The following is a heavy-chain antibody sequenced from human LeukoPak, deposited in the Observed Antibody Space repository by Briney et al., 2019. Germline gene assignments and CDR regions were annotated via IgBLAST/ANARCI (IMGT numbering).Heavy chain of an antibody. V-gene: IGHV3-7*01. CDR2: IKKDGSPN. CDR1: GFTFSSYS. D-gene: IGHD3-22*01. J-gene: IGHJ4*02. Sequence: GGSLRLSCAASGFTFSSYSMNWVRQAPGKGLEWVANIKKDGSPNYYVDSVKGRFTISKDNAKNSLYLQMNSLRAEDTAVYYCARGRGDSSGYYSNPPHFDYWGQGTLVTVSS. CDR3: ARGRGDSSGYYSNPPHFDY.